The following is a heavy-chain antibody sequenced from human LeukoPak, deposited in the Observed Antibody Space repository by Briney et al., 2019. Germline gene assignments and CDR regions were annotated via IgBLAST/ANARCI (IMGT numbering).Heavy chain of an antibody. Sequence: ETLSLTCTVSGGSISSSSYYWGWIRQPPGKGLVWVSRINTDGSSTNYADSVKGRFTISRDNAKNTLYLQMNSLRAEDTAVYYCATDRSSIAVRPHWGQGTLVTVSS. CDR3: ATDRSSIAVRPH. V-gene: IGHV3-74*01. CDR1: GGSISSSSYY. D-gene: IGHD6-6*01. CDR2: INTDGSST. J-gene: IGHJ4*02.